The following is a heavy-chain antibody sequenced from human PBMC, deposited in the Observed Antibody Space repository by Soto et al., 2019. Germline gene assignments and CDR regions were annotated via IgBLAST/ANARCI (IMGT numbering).Heavy chain of an antibody. J-gene: IGHJ4*02. CDR3: ARQRTSVVTQAYFDV. D-gene: IGHD2-21*02. CDR1: XXSISSRXXX. Sequence: ETLSLTCTVXXXSISSRXXXXGWIRQPPGKGLEWIGSIYYSGSTYNNPSLRSRVSMSIDTSKDQFSLKLKSVTAADTALYFCARQRTSVVTQAYFDVWGPGSLVTVSS. V-gene: IGHV4-39*01. CDR2: IYYSGST.